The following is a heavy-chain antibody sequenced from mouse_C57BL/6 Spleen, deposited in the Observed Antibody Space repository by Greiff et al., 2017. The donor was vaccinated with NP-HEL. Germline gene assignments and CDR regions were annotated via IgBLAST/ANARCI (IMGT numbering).Heavy chain of an antibody. Sequence: EVKLQESGPGLVKPSQSLSLTCSVTGYSITSGYYWNWIRQFPGNKLEWMGYISYDGSNNYNPSLKNRISITRDTSKNQFFLKLNSVTTEDTATYYCARDSRYYYGYYFDYWGQGTTLTVSS. CDR1: GYSITSGYY. CDR2: ISYDGSN. J-gene: IGHJ2*01. V-gene: IGHV3-6*01. D-gene: IGHD1-1*01. CDR3: ARDSRYYYGYYFDY.